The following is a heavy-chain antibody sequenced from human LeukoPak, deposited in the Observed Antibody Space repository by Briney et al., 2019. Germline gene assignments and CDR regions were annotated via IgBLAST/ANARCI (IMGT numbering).Heavy chain of an antibody. D-gene: IGHD1-7*01. J-gene: IGHJ4*02. CDR2: ISGSGGRT. CDR3: ARQTNYFDY. V-gene: IGHV3-23*01. CDR1: GFTFSSYA. Sequence: PGGSLRLSCAASGFTFSSYAMTWVRQAPGKGLEWVSAISGSGGRTYYADSVKGRFTISRDNSKNTLYLQMNSLRAEDTAVYYCARQTNYFDYWGQGTLVTVSS.